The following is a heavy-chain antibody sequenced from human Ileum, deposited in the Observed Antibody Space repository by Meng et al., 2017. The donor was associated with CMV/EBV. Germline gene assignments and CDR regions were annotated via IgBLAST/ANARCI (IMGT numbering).Heavy chain of an antibody. Sequence: QVQLQESGPGLVKPSQTLSLTCTVSGGSISSGDYYWSWIREPPGKGLEWIGYINYSGTTYYNPSLKSRLTISVDTSNNQFSLILSSVTAADTALYYCARAISGHYYVPWGQGTLVTVSS. V-gene: IGHV4-30-4*08. CDR3: ARAISGHYYVP. CDR2: INYSGTT. J-gene: IGHJ1*01. CDR1: GGSISSGDYY. D-gene: IGHD3-22*01.